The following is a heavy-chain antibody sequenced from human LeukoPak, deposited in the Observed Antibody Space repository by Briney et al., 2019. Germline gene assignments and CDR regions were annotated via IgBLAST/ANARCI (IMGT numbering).Heavy chain of an antibody. CDR2: IYPGDSDT. Sequence: GESLKISCKGSGYSFTSYWIGWVRQMPGKGLEWMGIIYPGDSDTRYSPSFQGQVTISADKSISTAYLQWSSLKASDTAMYYCARHYPPILGYCSGGSCYDYGMDVWGQGTTVTVSS. V-gene: IGHV5-51*01. CDR3: ARHYPPILGYCSGGSCYDYGMDV. D-gene: IGHD2-15*01. CDR1: GYSFTSYW. J-gene: IGHJ6*02.